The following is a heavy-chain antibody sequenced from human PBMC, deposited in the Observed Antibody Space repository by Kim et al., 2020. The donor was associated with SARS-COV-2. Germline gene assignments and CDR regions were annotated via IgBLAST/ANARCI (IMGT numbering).Heavy chain of an antibody. V-gene: IGHV3-23*01. Sequence: GGSLRLSCAASGFTFSSYAMSWVRQAPGKGLEWVSAISGSGGSTYYADSVKGRFTISRDNSKNTLYLQMNSLRAEDTAVYYCAKSHRAMVRGAPGGGMDVWAQGTTVTVSS. CDR3: AKSHRAMVRGAPGGGMDV. D-gene: IGHD3-10*01. CDR1: GFTFSSYA. CDR2: ISGSGGST. J-gene: IGHJ6*02.